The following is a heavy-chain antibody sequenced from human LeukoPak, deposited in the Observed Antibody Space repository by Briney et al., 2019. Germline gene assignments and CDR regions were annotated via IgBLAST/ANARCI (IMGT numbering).Heavy chain of an antibody. J-gene: IGHJ5*02. CDR2: IYHSGST. Sequence: SETLSLTCTVSGGSISSYYWSWIRQPPGKGLEWIGEIYHSGSTNYNPSLKSRVTISVDKSKNQFSLKLSSVTAADTAVYYCARGVAATVSEYNWFDPWGQGTLVTVSS. V-gene: IGHV4-59*12. CDR1: GGSISSYY. D-gene: IGHD2-15*01. CDR3: ARGVAATVSEYNWFDP.